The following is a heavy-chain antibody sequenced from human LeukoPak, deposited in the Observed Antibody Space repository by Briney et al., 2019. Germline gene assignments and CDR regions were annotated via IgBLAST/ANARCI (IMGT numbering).Heavy chain of an antibody. CDR3: ARGPVAGNFDY. CDR2: IYTSGST. Sequence: PSETLSLTCTVSGGSISSGSYYWSWIRQPAGTGLEWIGRIYTSGSTNYNPSLKGRVTISVDTSKNQFSLKLSSVTAADTAVYYCARGPVAGNFDYWGQGTLVTVSS. V-gene: IGHV4-61*02. CDR1: GGSISSGSYY. D-gene: IGHD6-19*01. J-gene: IGHJ4*02.